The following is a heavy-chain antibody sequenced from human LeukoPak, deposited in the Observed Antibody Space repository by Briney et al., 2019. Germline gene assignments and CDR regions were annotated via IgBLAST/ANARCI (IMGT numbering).Heavy chain of an antibody. D-gene: IGHD3-10*01. CDR3: AREVGWFGERYYYGMDV. CDR1: GFAFSRHW. CDR2: INSDGSST. V-gene: IGHV3-74*01. J-gene: IGHJ6*02. Sequence: GGSPRLSCAASGFAFSRHWMHWVRQAPGKGLVWVSRINSDGSSTLYADSVKGRFTISRDNAKNTLYLQMNSLRAEGTAVYYCAREVGWFGERYYYGMDVWGQGTTVTVSS.